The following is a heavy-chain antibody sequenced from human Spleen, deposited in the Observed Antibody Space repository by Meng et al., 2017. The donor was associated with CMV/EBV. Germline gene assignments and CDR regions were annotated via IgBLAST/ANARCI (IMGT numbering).Heavy chain of an antibody. V-gene: IGHV3-21*01. CDR2: ISSSSSYI. J-gene: IGHJ6*02. CDR1: GFTVSSYN. CDR3: ARRGYSSSSEGMDV. D-gene: IGHD6-6*01. Sequence: GESLKISCAASGFTVSSYNMNWVRQAPGKGLEWVSSISSSSSYIYYADSLKGRFTISRDNAKNSLYLQMNSLRAEDTAVYYCARRGYSSSSEGMDVWGQGTTVTVSS.